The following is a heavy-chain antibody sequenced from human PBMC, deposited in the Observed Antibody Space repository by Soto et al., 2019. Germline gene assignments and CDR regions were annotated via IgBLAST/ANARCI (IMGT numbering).Heavy chain of an antibody. CDR2: INHSGST. V-gene: IGHV4-34*01. CDR1: GGSFSGYY. Sequence: SETLSLTCAVYGGSFSGYYWSWIRQPPGKGLEWIGEINHSGSTNYNPSLKSRVTISVDTSKNQFSLKLSSVTAADTAVYYCARGRTVTTKRAFDIWGQGTMVTVSS. J-gene: IGHJ3*02. D-gene: IGHD4-17*01. CDR3: ARGRTVTTKRAFDI.